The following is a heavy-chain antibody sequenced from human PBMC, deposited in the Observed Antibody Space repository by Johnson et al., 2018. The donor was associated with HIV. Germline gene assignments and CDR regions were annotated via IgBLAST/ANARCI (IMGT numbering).Heavy chain of an antibody. V-gene: IGHV3-23*04. Sequence: VQLVESGGGVVQPGGSLRLSCAASGFTFSSYTMHWVRQAPGKGLEWVSAISGSGGSTYSADSVKGRFTISRDNSKSTLYLQMSSLKAEDTAVYYCAKDERQLGGWSHAFDIWGQGTMVTVSS. CDR3: AKDERQLGGWSHAFDI. CDR2: ISGSGGST. D-gene: IGHD7-27*01. J-gene: IGHJ3*02. CDR1: GFTFSSYT.